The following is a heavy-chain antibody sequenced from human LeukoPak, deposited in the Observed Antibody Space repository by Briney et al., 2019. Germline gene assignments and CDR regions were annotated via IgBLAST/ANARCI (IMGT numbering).Heavy chain of an antibody. V-gene: IGHV3-23*01. CDR3: AKGSYYDSSGSFYFDY. Sequence: GGSLRLSCAASGFTFSSYAMSWVRQAPGEGLEWVSGISGSGDNTYYADSVKGRFTISRDNSKNTLYVQVNSLGTEDTAAYYCAKGSYYDSSGSFYFDYWGQGTLVTVSP. CDR2: ISGSGDNT. J-gene: IGHJ4*02. D-gene: IGHD3-22*01. CDR1: GFTFSSYA.